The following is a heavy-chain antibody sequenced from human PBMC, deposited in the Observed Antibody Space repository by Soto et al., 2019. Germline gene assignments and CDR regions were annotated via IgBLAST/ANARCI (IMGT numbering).Heavy chain of an antibody. CDR1: GYTFTGYY. CDR2: INPNSGGT. Sequence: ASVKVSCKASGYTFTGYYMHWVRQAPGQGLEWMGWINPNSGGTNYAQKFQGWVTMTRDTSISTAYMELSRLRSDDTAVYYCERYVIAVAGTGYYVMDGWGQGTTVT. D-gene: IGHD6-19*01. J-gene: IGHJ6*02. V-gene: IGHV1-2*04. CDR3: ERYVIAVAGTGYYVMDG.